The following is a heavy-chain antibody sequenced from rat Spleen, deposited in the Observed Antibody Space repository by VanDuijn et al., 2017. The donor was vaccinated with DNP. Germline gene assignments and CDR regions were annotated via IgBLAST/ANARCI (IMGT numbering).Heavy chain of an antibody. V-gene: IGHV5-25*01. J-gene: IGHJ3*01. Sequence: EVQLVESGGGLVQPGRSLKLSCAASGFTFSYYDMAWVRQAPTKGLEWVASISISGGDTFYRDSVKGRFTISRDNAKSTLYLQMNSLRSEDMATYYCARPIYNNHGGFAYWGQGTLVTVSS. CDR1: GFTFSYYD. CDR3: ARPIYNNHGGFAY. CDR2: ISISGGDT. D-gene: IGHD1-10*01.